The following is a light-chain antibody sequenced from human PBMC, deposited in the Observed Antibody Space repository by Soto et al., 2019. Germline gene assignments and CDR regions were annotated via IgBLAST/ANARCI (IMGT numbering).Light chain of an antibody. Sequence: QSALTQPASVSGSPGQSIIISCSGTNSDVGGYNYVSWYQQHPGKAPKLMIYDVSDRPSGVSNRFSGSKSGNTASLTISGLQAEDEADYYCSSYTTCNTWVFGGGTKLTVL. V-gene: IGLV2-14*01. CDR1: NSDVGGYNY. CDR2: DVS. J-gene: IGLJ3*02. CDR3: SSYTTCNTWV.